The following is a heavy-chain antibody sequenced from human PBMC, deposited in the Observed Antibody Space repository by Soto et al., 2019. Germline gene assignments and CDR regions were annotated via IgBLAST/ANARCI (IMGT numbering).Heavy chain of an antibody. CDR1: GFSFSSYW. V-gene: IGHV3-74*01. CDR2: INGAGSNT. J-gene: IGHJ4*02. D-gene: IGHD2-15*01. Sequence: EVQLVESGGDLVQPGGSLRLSCVASGFSFSSYWIHWVRHVPGKGLVWVSRINGAGSNTDYADSVKGRFIISRDNTKNTLYLQMNSLRADDTAVYYCARDHFGGNTDYWGQGTLVTVSS. CDR3: ARDHFGGNTDY.